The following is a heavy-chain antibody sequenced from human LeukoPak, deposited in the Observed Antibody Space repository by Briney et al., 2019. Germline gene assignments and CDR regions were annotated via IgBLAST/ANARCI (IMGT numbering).Heavy chain of an antibody. D-gene: IGHD3-10*01. Sequence: PGGSLRRSCSASGFTFSSYSMNWVRQAPGKGLEWVSSISSSSSYIYYADSVKGRFTISRDNAKNSLYLQMNSLRAEDTAVYYCARDTYYYGSGSYPYNWFDPWGQGTLVTVSS. CDR1: GFTFSSYS. CDR2: ISSSSSYI. CDR3: ARDTYYYGSGSYPYNWFDP. J-gene: IGHJ5*02. V-gene: IGHV3-21*01.